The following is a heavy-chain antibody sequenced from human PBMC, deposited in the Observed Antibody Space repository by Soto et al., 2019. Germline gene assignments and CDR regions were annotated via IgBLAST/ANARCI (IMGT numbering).Heavy chain of an antibody. CDR2: ILYDGNNK. D-gene: IGHD6-19*01. J-gene: IGHJ2*01. CDR3: ARDGNRSPTLGRVSAVATLVDSYFDL. V-gene: IGHV3-30-3*01. CDR1: GFIFSSYS. Sequence: LRLSCAASGFIFSSYSMHWVRQAPGKGLAWVAVILYDGNNKYYADSVKGRFTISIDNFKNTLYLQMNSLRAEDTAVYYCARDGNRSPTLGRVSAVATLVDSYFDLWGRGTLVTSPQ.